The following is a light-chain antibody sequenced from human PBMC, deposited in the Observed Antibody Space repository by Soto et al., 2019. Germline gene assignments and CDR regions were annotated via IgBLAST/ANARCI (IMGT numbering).Light chain of an antibody. V-gene: IGKV1-5*01. CDR3: QQYNSYSPLT. CDR1: QSISSW. Sequence: DIQMTQSPSTLSASVGDRVTITCRASQSISSWLAWYQQKPGKAPKLLIYDASSLESGVPSRFSGSGSGTEFTLNISSPQPDDVATYYCQQYNSYSPLTFGPGTKVDIK. J-gene: IGKJ3*01. CDR2: DAS.